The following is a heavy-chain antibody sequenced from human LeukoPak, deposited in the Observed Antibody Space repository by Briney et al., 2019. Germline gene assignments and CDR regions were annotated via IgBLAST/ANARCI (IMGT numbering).Heavy chain of an antibody. CDR1: GFTFSSYS. D-gene: IGHD5-12*01. CDR3: ARVTPDSGYDYAIAVAGYSWFDP. V-gene: IGHV3-21*01. CDR2: ISSSSSYI. J-gene: IGHJ5*02. Sequence: PGGSLRLSCAASGFTFSSYSMNWVRQAPGRGLGWVSSISSSSSYIYYADSVKGRFTISRDNAKNSLYLQMNSLRAEDTAVYYCARVTPDSGYDYAIAVAGYSWFDPWGQGTLVTVSS.